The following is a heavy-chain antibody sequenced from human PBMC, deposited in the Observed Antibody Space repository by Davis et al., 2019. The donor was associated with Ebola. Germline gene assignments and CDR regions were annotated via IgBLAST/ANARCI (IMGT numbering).Heavy chain of an antibody. D-gene: IGHD3-10*01. V-gene: IGHV3-9*01. J-gene: IGHJ4*02. CDR3: AKDGLGGYFDY. CDR1: GFTFDDYA. CDR2: INWNSAGT. Sequence: LSLTCAASGFTFDDYAMHWVRQAPGKGLEWVSRINWNSAGTVYADSVKGRFTISRDNSKSTLYLQMNSLRAEDTAVYYCAKDGLGGYFDYWGQGTLVTVSS.